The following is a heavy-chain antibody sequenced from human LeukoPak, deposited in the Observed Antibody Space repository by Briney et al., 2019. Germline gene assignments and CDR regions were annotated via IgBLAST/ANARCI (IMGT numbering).Heavy chain of an antibody. D-gene: IGHD6-13*01. CDR2: IYPGDSDT. CDR1: GYSFTSYW. J-gene: IGHJ3*02. V-gene: IGHV5-51*01. Sequence: KGGESLKISCKASGYSFTSYWIGWVRQMPGKGLEWMGIIYPGDSDTRYSPSFQGQVTISADKSISTAYLQWSSLKASDTAMYYCARPEGIAAAVQFLFDAFDIWGQGTMVTVSS. CDR3: ARPEGIAAAVQFLFDAFDI.